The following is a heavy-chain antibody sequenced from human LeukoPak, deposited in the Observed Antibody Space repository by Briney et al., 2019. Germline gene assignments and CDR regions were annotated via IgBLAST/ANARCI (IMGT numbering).Heavy chain of an antibody. J-gene: IGHJ6*02. D-gene: IGHD3-3*01. Sequence: GGSLRLSCAASGFTFSTYWMSWVRQAPGKGLEWVANIKQDGSEKYHVDSVKGRFTISRDNAKNSLYLQMNGLRAEDTAVYYCAREVFITIFGVVQTMDVWGQGTTVTVSS. CDR1: GFTFSTYW. CDR3: AREVFITIFGVVQTMDV. V-gene: IGHV3-7*03. CDR2: IKQDGSEK.